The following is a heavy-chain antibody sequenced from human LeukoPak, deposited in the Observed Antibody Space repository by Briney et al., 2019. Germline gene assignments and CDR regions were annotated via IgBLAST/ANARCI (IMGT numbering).Heavy chain of an antibody. CDR3: AREDSGGSYFYFDY. J-gene: IGHJ4*02. D-gene: IGHD3-22*01. CDR1: GYTFTSYT. V-gene: IGHV1-3*01. Sequence: GASVKVSCKASGYTFTSYTMHWVRQAPGQRLEWMGWINAGNGNRKYSQKFQGRVTLTRDTSASTAYMELSSLRSEDTAVYYCAREDSGGSYFYFDYWGQGTLVTVSS. CDR2: INAGNGNR.